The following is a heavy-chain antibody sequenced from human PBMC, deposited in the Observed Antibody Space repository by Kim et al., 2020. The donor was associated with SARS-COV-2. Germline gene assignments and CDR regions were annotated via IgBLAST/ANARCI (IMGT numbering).Heavy chain of an antibody. Sequence: GESLKISCKGSGYSFTSYWIGWVRQMPGKGLEWMGIIYPGDSDTRYSPSFQGQVTISADKSISTAYLQWSSLKASDTAMYYCARLRPVLLWFGAMDVWGQGTTVTVSS. CDR2: IYPGDSDT. CDR3: ARLRPVLLWFGAMDV. V-gene: IGHV5-51*01. D-gene: IGHD3-10*01. CDR1: GYSFTSYW. J-gene: IGHJ6*02.